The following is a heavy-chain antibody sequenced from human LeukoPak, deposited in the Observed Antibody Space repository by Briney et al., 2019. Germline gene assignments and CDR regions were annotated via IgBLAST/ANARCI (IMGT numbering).Heavy chain of an antibody. Sequence: GGSLRLSCAASGFTFSSYGMHWVRQAPGKGLEWVAFIRSDGSNTYYADPVKGRFTISRDNSKNTLYLQMNSLRAEDTAVYYCAKLHYYDFWSGYNYYMDVWGKGTTVTVSS. J-gene: IGHJ6*03. CDR2: IRSDGSNT. CDR1: GFTFSSYG. V-gene: IGHV3-30*02. CDR3: AKLHYYDFWSGYNYYMDV. D-gene: IGHD3-3*01.